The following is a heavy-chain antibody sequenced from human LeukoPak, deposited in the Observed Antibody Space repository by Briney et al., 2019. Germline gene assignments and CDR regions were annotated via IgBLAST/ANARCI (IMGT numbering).Heavy chain of an antibody. D-gene: IGHD3-3*01. Sequence: GRSLRLSCAASGFTFSSYAMHWVRQAPGQGLEWVAVISYDGSNKYYADSVRGRFTISRDNTMNSLYLQMSSLRAEDTAVYYCATDRGWRTSGYYLYYFEYWGQGTLVTYSS. CDR3: ATDRGWRTSGYYLYYFEY. CDR2: ISYDGSNK. CDR1: GFTFSSYA. V-gene: IGHV3-30-3*01. J-gene: IGHJ4*02.